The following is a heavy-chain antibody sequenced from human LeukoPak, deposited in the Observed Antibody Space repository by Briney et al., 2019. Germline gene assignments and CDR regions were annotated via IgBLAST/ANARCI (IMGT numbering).Heavy chain of an antibody. CDR1: GGSFSGYY. J-gene: IGHJ4*02. Sequence: PSETLSLTCAVSGGSFSGYYWSWFRQPPGKGLEWIGESNHSGSTNYNPSLKSRVTIPVDTSKNQFSLKLSSVTAADTAVYYCARAVGVATTCWGQGTLVTVSS. D-gene: IGHD5-12*01. CDR3: ARAVGVATTC. CDR2: SNHSGST. V-gene: IGHV4-34*01.